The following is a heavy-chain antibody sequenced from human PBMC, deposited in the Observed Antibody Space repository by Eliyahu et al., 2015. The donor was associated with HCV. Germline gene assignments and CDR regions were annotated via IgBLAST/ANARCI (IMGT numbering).Heavy chain of an antibody. CDR3: AKDGVGWLVRAYYFDY. J-gene: IGHJ4*02. CDR1: GFTFXXYG. V-gene: IGHV3-30*18. Sequence: QVQLVESGGGVVQPGRSLRLXCAASGFTFXXYGMHWVRQAPGKGXEWVAVISYDGSNKYYADSVKGRFTISRDNSKNTLYLQMNSLRAEDTAVYYCAKDGVGWLVRAYYFDYWGQGTLVTVSS. CDR2: ISYDGSNK. D-gene: IGHD6-19*01.